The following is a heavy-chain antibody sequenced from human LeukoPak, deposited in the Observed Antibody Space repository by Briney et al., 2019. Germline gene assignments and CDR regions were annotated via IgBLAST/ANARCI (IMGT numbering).Heavy chain of an antibody. CDR3: APWPAFDI. V-gene: IGHV3-48*03. CDR2: ISSTGSTI. Sequence: GGSLRLSCAASGFTFSTYEMNWGRQAPGKGLEWVSYISSTGSTIYYADSVKGRFTISRDNAKNSLYLQMNSLRVEDTAVYYCAPWPAFDIWGQGTMFTVFS. J-gene: IGHJ3*02. CDR1: GFTFSTYE.